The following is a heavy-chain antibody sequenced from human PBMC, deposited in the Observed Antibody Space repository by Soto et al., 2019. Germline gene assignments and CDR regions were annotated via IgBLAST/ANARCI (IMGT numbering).Heavy chain of an antibody. CDR3: AKEMVNWYFDV. Sequence: EVQLLESGGGLVQPGDSLRLSCAASGFTFSTYTMTWVRQSPGKGLEWLSSINSNGGRTYYADSVKDRFTISRDNSKNTLYLYMNSLRGEDTAVYFCAKEMVNWYFDVWGRGTLVTVSS. J-gene: IGHJ2*01. D-gene: IGHD5-18*01. CDR1: GFTFSTYT. V-gene: IGHV3-23*01. CDR2: INSNGGRT.